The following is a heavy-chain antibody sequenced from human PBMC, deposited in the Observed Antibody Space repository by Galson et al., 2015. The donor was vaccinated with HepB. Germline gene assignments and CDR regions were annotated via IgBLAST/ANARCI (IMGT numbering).Heavy chain of an antibody. V-gene: IGHV1-46*01. CDR2: INPSGAGT. Sequence: SCKASGYTFATSFMHWARQAPGQGLEWMGTINPSGAGTSYAQKFQGRVTMTRDTSTVYMELSSLTSEDTAVFYCASQSSLESIEYWGQGTLVIVSS. CDR3: ASQSSLESIEY. D-gene: IGHD3-3*01. CDR1: GYTFATSF. J-gene: IGHJ4*02.